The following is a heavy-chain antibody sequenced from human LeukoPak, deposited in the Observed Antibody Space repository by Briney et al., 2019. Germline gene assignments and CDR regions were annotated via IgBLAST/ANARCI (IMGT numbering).Heavy chain of an antibody. V-gene: IGHV3-30*18. Sequence: GGSLRLSCAASGFTFSSYGMHWVRQAPGKGLEWVAVISYDGSNKYYADSVKGRFTISRDNSKNTLYLQMNSLRAEDTAVYYCAKDVSRSGYDSVFDYWGQGTLVAVSS. CDR2: ISYDGSNK. CDR3: AKDVSRSGYDSVFDY. J-gene: IGHJ4*02. D-gene: IGHD5-12*01. CDR1: GFTFSSYG.